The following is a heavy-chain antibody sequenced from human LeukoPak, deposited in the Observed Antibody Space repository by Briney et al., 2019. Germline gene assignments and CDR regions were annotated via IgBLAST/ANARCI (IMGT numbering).Heavy chain of an antibody. V-gene: IGHV3-7*03. CDR1: GFTFRSYW. D-gene: IGHD3-10*01. CDR2: IKQDGSET. Sequence: PGGSLRLSCAASGFTFRSYWMNWVRRAPGKGLEWVANIKQDGSETYYVDSVKGRFTISRDNSKNTLYLQMNSLRAEDTAIFYCAKNYYGSGSYYNGLDYWGQGTLVTVSS. J-gene: IGHJ4*02. CDR3: AKNYYGSGSYYNGLDY.